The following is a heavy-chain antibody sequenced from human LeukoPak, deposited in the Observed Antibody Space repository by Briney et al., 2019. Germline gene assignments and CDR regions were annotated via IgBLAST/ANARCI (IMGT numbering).Heavy chain of an antibody. D-gene: IGHD2-21*02. J-gene: IGHJ3*02. CDR3: ARDLVTQGDGFDI. CDR2: ISYDGSNK. CDR1: GFTFSSYA. V-gene: IGHV3-30*04. Sequence: GGSLRLSCAASGFTFSSYAMHWVRQAPGKGLEWAAVISYDGSNKYYADSVKGRFTISRDNSKNTLYLQMNSLRAEDTAVYYCARDLVTQGDGFDIWGQGTMVTVSS.